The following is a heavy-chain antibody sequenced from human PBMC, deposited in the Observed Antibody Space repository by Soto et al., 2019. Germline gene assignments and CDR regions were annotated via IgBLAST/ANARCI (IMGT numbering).Heavy chain of an antibody. CDR2: IYHSGST. Sequence: SESLSLTCAVSGYSISSGYYWGWIRQPPGKGLEWIGSIYHSGSTYYNPSLKSRVTISVDTSKNQFSLKLSSVTAADTAVYYCASTHSYDSSGYSYYLDYWGQGTLVTVSS. V-gene: IGHV4-38-2*01. CDR3: ASTHSYDSSGYSYYLDY. J-gene: IGHJ4*02. CDR1: GYSISSGYY. D-gene: IGHD3-22*01.